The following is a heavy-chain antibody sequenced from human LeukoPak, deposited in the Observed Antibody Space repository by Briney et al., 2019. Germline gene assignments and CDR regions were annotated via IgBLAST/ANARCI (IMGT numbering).Heavy chain of an antibody. CDR1: GGSFSGYY. D-gene: IGHD7-27*01. Sequence: PSETLSLTCAVYGGSFSGYYWSWIRQPPGKGLEWIGEINHSGSTNYNPSLKSRVAISVDTSKNQFSLKLSSVTAADTAVYYCARVNWGVLVLDYYYGMDVWGQGTTVTVSS. V-gene: IGHV4-34*01. J-gene: IGHJ6*02. CDR3: ARVNWGVLVLDYYYGMDV. CDR2: INHSGST.